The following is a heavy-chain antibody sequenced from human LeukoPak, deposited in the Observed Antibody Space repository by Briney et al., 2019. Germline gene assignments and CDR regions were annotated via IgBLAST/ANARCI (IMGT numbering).Heavy chain of an antibody. CDR2: ISGSGGST. CDR1: GFTFSGYA. J-gene: IGHJ3*02. Sequence: GGSLRLSCAASGFTFSGYAMSWVRQAPGKGLEWVSAISGSGGSTYYADSVKGRFTISRDNSKNTLYLQMNSLRAEDTAVYYCAKDRRLASDAFDIWGQGTMVTVSS. V-gene: IGHV3-23*01. D-gene: IGHD3-3*02. CDR3: AKDRRLASDAFDI.